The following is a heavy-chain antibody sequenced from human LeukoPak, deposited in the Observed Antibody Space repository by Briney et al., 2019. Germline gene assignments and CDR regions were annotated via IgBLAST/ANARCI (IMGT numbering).Heavy chain of an antibody. D-gene: IGHD1-26*01. CDR3: AKTQWKVGATDYFDY. Sequence: PGGSLRLSCAASGFAFNNYAMTWVRQAPGKGLEWVSNINDNGGQRPYADSVKGRFTISRDNSKNMMFLQMDSLRAEDTAVYYCAKTQWKVGATDYFDYWGQGILVTVSS. CDR1: GFAFNNYA. J-gene: IGHJ4*02. V-gene: IGHV3-23*01. CDR2: INDNGGQR.